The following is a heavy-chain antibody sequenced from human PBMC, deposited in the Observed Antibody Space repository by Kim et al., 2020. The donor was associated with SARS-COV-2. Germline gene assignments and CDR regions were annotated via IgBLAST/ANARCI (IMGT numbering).Heavy chain of an antibody. Sequence: ASVKVSCKASGYTFTSYDINWVRQATGQGLEWMGWMNPNSGNTGYAQKFQGRVTMTRNTSISTAYMELSSLRSEDTAVYYCATMRGYCSSTSCYEGWFDPWGQGTLVTVSS. CDR2: MNPNSGNT. D-gene: IGHD2-2*01. CDR3: ATMRGYCSSTSCYEGWFDP. CDR1: GYTFTSYD. J-gene: IGHJ5*02. V-gene: IGHV1-8*01.